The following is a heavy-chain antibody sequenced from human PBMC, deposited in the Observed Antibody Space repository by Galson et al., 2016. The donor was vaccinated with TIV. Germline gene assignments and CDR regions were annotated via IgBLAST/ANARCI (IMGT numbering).Heavy chain of an antibody. CDR2: RSGDNGNT. D-gene: IGHD1/OR15-1a*01. CDR1: GFSFSSYE. V-gene: IGHV1-18*01. CDR3: ARGDWDSDYYYLLDV. Sequence: SVKVSCKASGFSFSSYEVTWVRQAPGQGLEWMGWRSGDNGNTNYPHNLQGRVTMTIDTSTNTAYMELRNLRSDDTAVYYCARGDWDSDYYYLLDVWGQGTTVSVS. J-gene: IGHJ6*02.